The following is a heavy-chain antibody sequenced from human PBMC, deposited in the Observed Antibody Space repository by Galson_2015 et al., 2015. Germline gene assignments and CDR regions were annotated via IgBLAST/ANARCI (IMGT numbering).Heavy chain of an antibody. CDR2: ISYDGSNK. Sequence: SLRLSCAASGFTFSSYGMHWVRQAPGKGLEWVAVISYDGSNKYYADSVKGRFTISRDNSKNTLYLQMNSLRAEDTAVYYCAKDLVRVVVVAAKQPDGMDVWGQGTTVTVSS. J-gene: IGHJ6*02. D-gene: IGHD2-15*01. V-gene: IGHV3-30*18. CDR3: AKDLVRVVVVAAKQPDGMDV. CDR1: GFTFSSYG.